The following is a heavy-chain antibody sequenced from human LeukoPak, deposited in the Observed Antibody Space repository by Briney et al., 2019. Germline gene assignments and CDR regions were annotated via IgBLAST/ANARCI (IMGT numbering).Heavy chain of an antibody. Sequence: SETLSLTCAVYGGSFSGYYWSWIRQPPGKGLEWIGEINHSGSTNYNPSLKSRVTISVDTSKNQFSLKLSSVTAADTAVYYCARGHREITSLGYCSSTSCYVSGKFPKKISWFDPWGQGTLVTVSS. D-gene: IGHD2-2*01. CDR1: GGSFSGYY. CDR3: ARGHREITSLGYCSSTSCYVSGKFPKKISWFDP. J-gene: IGHJ5*02. V-gene: IGHV4-34*01. CDR2: INHSGST.